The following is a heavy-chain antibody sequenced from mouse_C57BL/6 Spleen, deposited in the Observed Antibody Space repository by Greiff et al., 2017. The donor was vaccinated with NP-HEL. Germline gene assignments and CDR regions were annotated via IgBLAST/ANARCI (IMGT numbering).Heavy chain of an antibody. V-gene: IGHV2-6-1*01. CDR3: ARHGGGNYGYAMDY. CDR2: IWSDGST. CDR1: GFSLTSYG. Sequence: VQLVESGPGLVAPSQSLSITCTVSGFSLTSYGVHWVRQPPGKGLEWLVVIWSDGSTTYNSALKSRLSISKDNSKSQVFLKMNSLQTDDTAMYYCARHGGGNYGYAMDYWGQGTSVTVSS. J-gene: IGHJ4*01. D-gene: IGHD2-1*01.